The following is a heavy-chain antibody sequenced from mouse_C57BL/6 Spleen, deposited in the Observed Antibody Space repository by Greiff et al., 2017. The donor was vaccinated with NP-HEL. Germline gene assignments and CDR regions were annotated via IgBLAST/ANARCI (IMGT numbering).Heavy chain of an antibody. J-gene: IGHJ1*03. D-gene: IGHD1-1*01. CDR1: GYTFTSYW. CDR3: ASPGVDWYFDV. Sequence: QVQLKQPGAELVKPGASVKLSCKASGYTFTSYWMHWVKQRPGRGLEWIGRIDPNSGGTKYNEKFKSKATLTVDKPSSTAYMQLSSLTSEDSAVYYCASPGVDWYFDVWGTGTTVTVSS. CDR2: IDPNSGGT. V-gene: IGHV1-72*01.